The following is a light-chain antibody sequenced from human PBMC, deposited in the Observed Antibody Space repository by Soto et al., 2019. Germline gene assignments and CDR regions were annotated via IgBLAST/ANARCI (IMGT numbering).Light chain of an antibody. J-gene: IGKJ1*01. CDR3: QQYYSSPWT. CDR2: WAS. Sequence: NVITQSPHPLAVSGGKSATISRDTSQSVLSSSNNKNYLAWYQQKPGQPPKLLIYWASSREGGVPDRFSGSGSGTDFTLTISSLQADDVAVYYCQQYYSSPWTFGQGTKVDIK. V-gene: IGKV4-1*01. CDR1: QSVLSSSNNKNY.